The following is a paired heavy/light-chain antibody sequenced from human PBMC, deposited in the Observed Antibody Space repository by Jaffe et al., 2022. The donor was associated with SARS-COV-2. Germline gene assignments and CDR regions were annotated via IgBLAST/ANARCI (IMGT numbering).Heavy chain of an antibody. V-gene: IGHV4-4*02. D-gene: IGHD6-19*01. CDR1: GGSISSSNW. Sequence: QVQLQESGPGLVKPSGTLSLSCRVSGGSISSSNWWSWVRQPPGKGLEWIGEIYHSGSTNYNPSLKNRVTISIDKSKNQFSLKLMSVTAADTAVYYCATYIAVAVPQYFDYWGQGILVTVSS. J-gene: IGHJ4*02. CDR3: ATYIAVAVPQYFDY. CDR2: IYHSGST.
Light chain of an antibody. CDR1: QSVARN. J-gene: IGKJ2*01. Sequence: EIVMTQSPATLSVSPGERATLSCRASQSVARNLAWYQQKPGQAPRLLIYGASTRATGIPARFSGSGSGTEFTLTISSLQSEDFAVYYCQQYNNWPLFTFGQGTKLEIK. V-gene: IGKV3-15*01. CDR3: QQYNNWPLFT. CDR2: GAS.